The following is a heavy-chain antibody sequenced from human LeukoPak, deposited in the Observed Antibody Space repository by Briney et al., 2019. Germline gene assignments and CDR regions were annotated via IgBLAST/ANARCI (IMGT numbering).Heavy chain of an antibody. V-gene: IGHV3-74*01. CDR1: GFTFSSYE. CDR2: INSDGSDT. J-gene: IGHJ4*02. CDR3: ARSLDY. Sequence: GGSLRLSCAASGFTFSSYEMNWVRQAPGKGLDWVSRINSDGSDTSYADSVKGRFTISRDNAKNTLYLQMNSLRVEDTAVYYCARSLDYWGQGTLVTVSS.